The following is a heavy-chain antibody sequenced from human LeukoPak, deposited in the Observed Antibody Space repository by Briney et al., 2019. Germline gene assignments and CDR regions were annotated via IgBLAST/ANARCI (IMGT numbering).Heavy chain of an antibody. CDR2: IVGDGTSA. V-gene: IGHV3-74*01. CDR3: VRGGDDPDH. CDR1: GFNFSSYW. Sequence: GGSLRLSCSASGFNFSSYWMHWVRQAPGKGLVWVARIVGDGTSATYADSVKGRFTISRDNGKDTLYLQMNSLRVEDTALYYCVRGGDDPDHWGQGTLVTVSS. J-gene: IGHJ4*02. D-gene: IGHD3-16*01.